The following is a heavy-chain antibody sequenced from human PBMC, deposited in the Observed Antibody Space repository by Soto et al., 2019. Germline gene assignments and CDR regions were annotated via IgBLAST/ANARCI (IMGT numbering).Heavy chain of an antibody. D-gene: IGHD6-19*01. CDR2: ISAYNGNT. CDR3: ARVKGSGWLNWFDP. V-gene: IGHV1-18*01. J-gene: IGHJ5*02. Sequence: ASVKVSCKASGYTFNSSGISWVRQAPGQGLEWMGWISAYNGNTNYAQKLQGRVTMTTDTSTSTAYMELRSLRSDDTAVYYCARVKGSGWLNWFDPWGQGTPVTVSS. CDR1: GYTFNSSG.